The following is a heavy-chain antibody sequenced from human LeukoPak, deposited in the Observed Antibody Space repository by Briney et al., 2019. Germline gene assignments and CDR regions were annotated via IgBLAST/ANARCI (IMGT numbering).Heavy chain of an antibody. CDR1: GYTFNNHY. J-gene: IGHJ4*02. CDR2: INPSGGST. V-gene: IGHV1-46*02. CDR3: ARQGTYSSAIGMGY. Sequence: AASVTVSCKASGYTFNNHYMYWVRQAPGQGLEWMGVINPSGGSTSYAQKFQGRVTMTRDTSTRTVYMEVNSLRSEDTAAYYCARQGTYSSAIGMGYWGQGTLVTVSS. D-gene: IGHD6-19*01.